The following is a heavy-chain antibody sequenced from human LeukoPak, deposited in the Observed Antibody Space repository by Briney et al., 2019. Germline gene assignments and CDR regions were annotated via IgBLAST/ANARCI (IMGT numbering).Heavy chain of an antibody. CDR2: ISDKGAGT. V-gene: IGHV3-64D*06. D-gene: IGHD3-10*01. CDR1: GFTFSSYA. CDR3: VKGSGYFDY. Sequence: GGSLRLSCSASGFTFSSYAMHWVRQPPGKGLEYVSTISDKGAGTYYSDSVKGRFTISRDNSKNTLYLQMSSLRPEDTAVYYCVKGSGYFDYWGQGTLVTVSS. J-gene: IGHJ4*02.